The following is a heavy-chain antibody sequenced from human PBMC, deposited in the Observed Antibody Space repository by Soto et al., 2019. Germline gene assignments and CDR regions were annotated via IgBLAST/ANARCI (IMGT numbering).Heavy chain of an antibody. D-gene: IGHD6-13*01. CDR3: AIESWSRYYFDY. CDR1: GGTFSSYA. V-gene: IGHV1-2*04. CDR2: IIPNSGGT. Sequence: QVQLVQSGAEVKKPGSSVKVSCKASGGTFSSYAISWVRQAPGQGLEWMGGIIPNSGGTNYAQKFQGWVTMTRDTSISTAYMELSRLRSDDTAVYYCAIESWSRYYFDYWGQGTLVTVSS. J-gene: IGHJ4*02.